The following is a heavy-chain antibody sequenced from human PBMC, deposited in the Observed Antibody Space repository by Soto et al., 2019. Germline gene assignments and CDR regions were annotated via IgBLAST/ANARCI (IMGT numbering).Heavy chain of an antibody. CDR1: GYTFTGYY. CDR2: INPNSGGT. CDR3: ARAKVQLVGDYYYYYGMDV. J-gene: IGHJ6*02. D-gene: IGHD6-6*01. V-gene: IGHV1-2*02. Sequence: GASVKVSCKASGYTFTGYYMHCVRQAPGQGLEWMGWINPNSGGTNYAQKFQGRVTMTRDTSISTAYMELSRLRSDDTAVYYCARAKVQLVGDYYYYYGMDVWGQGTTVTVSS.